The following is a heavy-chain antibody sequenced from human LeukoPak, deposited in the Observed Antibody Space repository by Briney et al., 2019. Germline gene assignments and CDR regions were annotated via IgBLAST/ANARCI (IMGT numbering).Heavy chain of an antibody. J-gene: IGHJ4*02. Sequence: PSETLSLTCTVSGGSISSGSYYWSLIRQPAGKGLEWMGRIYMSGSTNYNPSLKSRVTISVDTSKNQFSLKLSSVTAADTAVYYCASEYYYDSSGYYSLAYWGQGTLVTVSS. CDR3: ASEYYYDSSGYYSLAY. D-gene: IGHD3-22*01. CDR1: GGSISSGSYY. V-gene: IGHV4-61*02. CDR2: IYMSGST.